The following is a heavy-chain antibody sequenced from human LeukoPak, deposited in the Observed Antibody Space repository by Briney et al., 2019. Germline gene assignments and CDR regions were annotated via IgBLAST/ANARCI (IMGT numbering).Heavy chain of an antibody. J-gene: IGHJ3*02. CDR3: AKERGPSSGYLDAFDI. V-gene: IGHV3-23*01. D-gene: IGHD3-22*01. CDR1: GFTLSSHA. Sequence: GGSLRLSCEASGFTLSSHAMSWVRQAPGRGLEWVSAITGGGDSTYYADSVKGRFAFSRDISKNTLYLQMDDLTTEDTAIYFCAKERGPSSGYLDAFDIWGQGTRVTVSS. CDR2: ITGGGDST.